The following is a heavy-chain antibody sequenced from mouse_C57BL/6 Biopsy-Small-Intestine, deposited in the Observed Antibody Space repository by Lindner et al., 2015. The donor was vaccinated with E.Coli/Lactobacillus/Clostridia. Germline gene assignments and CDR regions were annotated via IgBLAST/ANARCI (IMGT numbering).Heavy chain of an antibody. CDR3: ARSLITTVREDWYFDV. CDR1: DYTFTNYT. CDR2: INPSSSYT. J-gene: IGHJ1*03. V-gene: IGHV1-4*01. D-gene: IGHD1-1*01. Sequence: VQLQESGAELARPGASVKMSCKASDYTFTNYTMHWVKQRPGQGLEWIGYINPSSSYTKYNQKFKDKATLTADKSSSIAYMQLSSLTSEDSAVYYCARSLITTVREDWYFDVWGTGTTVTVSS.